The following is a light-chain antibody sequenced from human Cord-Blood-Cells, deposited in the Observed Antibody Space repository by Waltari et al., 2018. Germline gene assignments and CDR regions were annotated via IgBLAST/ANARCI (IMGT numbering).Light chain of an antibody. Sequence: QSALTQPASVSGSPGQSITIPCTGTSSDVGGYNYVPWYHKHPGKAPKLMIYAVSTRPPGVSNRFSGSKSGNTASLTISGLQAEDEADYYCSSYTSSSTYVFGTGTKVTVL. V-gene: IGLV2-14*01. CDR3: SSYTSSSTYV. CDR1: SSDVGGYNY. J-gene: IGLJ1*01. CDR2: AVS.